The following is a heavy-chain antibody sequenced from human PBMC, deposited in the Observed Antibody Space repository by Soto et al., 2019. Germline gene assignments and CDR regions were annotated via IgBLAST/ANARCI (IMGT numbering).Heavy chain of an antibody. CDR2: IYPGDSDT. V-gene: IGHV5-51*01. J-gene: IGHJ6*02. CDR3: ARLRDYESTHYGMDV. D-gene: IGHD3-16*01. Sequence: GESLKIFCKGSGYSFTSYWIGWVRQMPGKGLEWMGIIYPGDSDTRYSPSFQGQVTISADKSISTAYLQWSSLEASDTAMYYCARLRDYESTHYGMDVWGQGTTVTVSS. CDR1: GYSFTSYW.